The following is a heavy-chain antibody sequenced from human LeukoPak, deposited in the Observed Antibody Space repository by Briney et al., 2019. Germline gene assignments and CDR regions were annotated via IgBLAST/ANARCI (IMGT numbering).Heavy chain of an antibody. CDR3: ARDVGPHYVDY. Sequence: PGGSQRLSCAASGFTLSSYEVNWVRQAPGKGLEWVAYISIRGTTRYYADSVKGRFAISRDSAKNSLFLQMNSLRADDTAVYYCARDVGPHYVDYWGQGTLVTVSS. V-gene: IGHV3-48*03. CDR2: ISIRGTTR. D-gene: IGHD3-16*01. J-gene: IGHJ4*02. CDR1: GFTLSSYE.